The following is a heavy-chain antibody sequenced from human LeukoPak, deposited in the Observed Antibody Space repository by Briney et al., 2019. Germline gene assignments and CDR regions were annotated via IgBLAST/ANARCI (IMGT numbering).Heavy chain of an antibody. D-gene: IGHD3-10*01. CDR1: GYTLTELS. J-gene: IGHJ6*02. CDR3: ATGCMVRGVYWGPYYYYGMDV. Sequence: ASVNVSCKVSGYTLTELSMHWVRQAPGKGLEWMGGFDPEDGETIYAQKFQGRVTMTEDTSTATAYMELSSLRSEDTAVYYCATGCMVRGVYWGPYYYYGMDVWGQGTTVTVSS. V-gene: IGHV1-24*01. CDR2: FDPEDGET.